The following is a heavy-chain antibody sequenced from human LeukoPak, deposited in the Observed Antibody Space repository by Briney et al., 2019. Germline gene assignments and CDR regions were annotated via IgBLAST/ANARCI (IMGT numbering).Heavy chain of an antibody. D-gene: IGHD6-13*01. CDR1: GYSLSEVS. Sequence: ASVKVSCKVPGYSLSEVSMHWVRQAPGQGLEWMGSFDPEDGEPIYAQRFQGRVTMTEDTSTNTAYMEVNSLRSEDTAVYYCATDIQQLVLFAYWGQGTLVTVSS. CDR2: FDPEDGEP. CDR3: ATDIQQLVLFAY. V-gene: IGHV1-24*01. J-gene: IGHJ4*02.